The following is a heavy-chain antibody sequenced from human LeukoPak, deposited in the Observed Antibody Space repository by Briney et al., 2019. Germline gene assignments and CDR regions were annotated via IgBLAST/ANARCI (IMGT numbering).Heavy chain of an antibody. J-gene: IGHJ4*02. D-gene: IGHD3-10*01. Sequence: GGSLRLSCVVSGITLSNYAMSWVRQAPGKGLEWVSGISGSAGGTNYADSVKGRYTISRDNSMNTMYLQMNSLRAEDTAVYFCAKRGIVIRGLLIIGFHKEAYYFDSWGQGILVTVSS. CDR2: ISGSAGGT. V-gene: IGHV3-23*01. CDR3: AKRGIVIRGLLIIGFHKEAYYFDS. CDR1: GITLSNYA.